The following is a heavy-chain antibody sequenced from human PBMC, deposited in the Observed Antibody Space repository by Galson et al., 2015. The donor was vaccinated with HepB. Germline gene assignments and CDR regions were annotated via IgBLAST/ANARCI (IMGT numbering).Heavy chain of an antibody. Sequence: SLRLSCAASGFTVTDNYMTWVRQAPGKGLQWVSSIYSGGKTYYADSVKGRFTISRDTSNNTLYLRMNTLRADDTAVYYCVRAKGKEWYFALWGRGPLISVS. CDR2: IYSGGKT. CDR1: GFTVTDNY. CDR3: VRAKGKEWYFAL. J-gene: IGHJ2*01. D-gene: IGHD4-23*01. V-gene: IGHV3-53*01.